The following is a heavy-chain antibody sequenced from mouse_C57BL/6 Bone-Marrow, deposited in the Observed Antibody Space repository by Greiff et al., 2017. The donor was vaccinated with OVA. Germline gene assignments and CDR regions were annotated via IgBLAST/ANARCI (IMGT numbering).Heavy chain of an antibody. CDR3: ARAYYSNSFDY. CDR2: INPNYGTT. V-gene: IGHV1-39*01. J-gene: IGHJ2*01. D-gene: IGHD2-5*01. Sequence: VQLQQSGPELVQPGASVKISCKASGYSFTDYHMNWVKQSHGKSLEWIGVINPNYGTTSYNQKFKGKATLTVDQSSSTAYMQLNSLTSEDTAVYYCARAYYSNSFDYWGQGTTLTVSS. CDR1: GYSFTDYH.